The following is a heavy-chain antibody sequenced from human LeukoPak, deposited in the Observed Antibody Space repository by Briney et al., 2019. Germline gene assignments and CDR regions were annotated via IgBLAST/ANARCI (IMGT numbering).Heavy chain of an antibody. CDR2: IYYSGST. V-gene: IGHV4-39*07. J-gene: IGHJ4*02. CDR3: ARVVPYTEDL. Sequence: PSETMSLTCTVSGGSISSSSYYWGWIRQPPGKGLEWIGSIYYSGSTYYNPSLKSRVTISVDTSKNQFSLKLSSVTAADTAVYYYARVVPYTEDLWGQGTLVTVSS. D-gene: IGHD3-16*01. CDR1: GGSISSSSYY.